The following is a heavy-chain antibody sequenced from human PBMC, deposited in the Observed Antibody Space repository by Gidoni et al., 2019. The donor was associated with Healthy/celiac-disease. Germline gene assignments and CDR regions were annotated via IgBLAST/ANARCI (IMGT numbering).Heavy chain of an antibody. J-gene: IGHJ1*01. V-gene: IGHV4-34*01. CDR1: GGSFSGYY. CDR2: INHSGST. D-gene: IGHD6-19*01. CDR3: ARGLYSSGWYYQAGAEYFQH. Sequence: QVQLQQWGAGLLKPSETLSLTCAVYGGSFSGYYWSWIRQPPGKGLEWIGEINHSGSTNYNPSLKSRVTTSVDTSKNQFSLKLSSVTAADTAVYYCARGLYSSGWYYQAGAEYFQHWGQGTLVTVSS.